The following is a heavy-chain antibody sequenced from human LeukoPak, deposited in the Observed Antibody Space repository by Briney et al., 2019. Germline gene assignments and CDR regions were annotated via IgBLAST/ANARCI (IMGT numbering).Heavy chain of an antibody. CDR2: INHSGST. J-gene: IGHJ6*03. V-gene: IGHV4-34*01. Sequence: SETLSLTSAVYGGSFRGYYWSTLREPPGKGLEWSGEINHSGSTNYNPSLKRRVTISVDTTKHQFSLKLSSVTAADTAVYDCARARNYYYMDVWGKGTTVTVSS. CDR3: ARARNYYYMDV. CDR1: GGSFRGYY.